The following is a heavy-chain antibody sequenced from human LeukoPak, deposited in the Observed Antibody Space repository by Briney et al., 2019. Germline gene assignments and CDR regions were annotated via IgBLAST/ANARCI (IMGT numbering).Heavy chain of an antibody. CDR2: INPSGGST. CDR1: GYTFTSYY. V-gene: IGHV1-46*01. CDR3: ARVFGFAAADY. Sequence: ASVKVSCKASGYTFTSYYKHWVRQAPGQGLEWMGIINPSGGSTSYAQKFQGRVTMTRDTSTSTVYMELSSLRSEDTAVYYCARVFGFAAADYWGQGTLVTVSS. J-gene: IGHJ4*02. D-gene: IGHD6-13*01.